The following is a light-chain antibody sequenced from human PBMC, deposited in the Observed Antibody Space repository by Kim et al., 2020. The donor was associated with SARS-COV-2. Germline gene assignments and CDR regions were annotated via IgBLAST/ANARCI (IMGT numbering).Light chain of an antibody. J-gene: IGLJ1*01. CDR1: KLGDKY. Sequence: SYELTQPPSVSVSPGQTASITCSGDKLGDKYACWYQQKPGQSPVLVIYQDNKRPSGIPERFSGSNSGNTATLTISGTQAMDEADYYCQAWDSSILYVFGTGTKVTV. V-gene: IGLV3-1*01. CDR2: QDN. CDR3: QAWDSSILYV.